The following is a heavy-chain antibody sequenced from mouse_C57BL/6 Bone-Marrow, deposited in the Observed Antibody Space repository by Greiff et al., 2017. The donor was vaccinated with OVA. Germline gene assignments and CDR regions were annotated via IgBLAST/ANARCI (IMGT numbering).Heavy chain of an antibody. CDR3: AREGYGNYEYFDY. D-gene: IGHD2-10*02. J-gene: IGHJ2*01. Sequence: EVKLVESEGGLVQPGSSMKLSCTASGFTFSDYYMAWVRQVPEKGLEWVANINYDGSSTYYLDSLKSRFIISRDNAKNILYLQMSSLKSEDTATYYCAREGYGNYEYFDYWGQGTTLTVSS. V-gene: IGHV5-16*01. CDR1: GFTFSDYY. CDR2: INYDGSST.